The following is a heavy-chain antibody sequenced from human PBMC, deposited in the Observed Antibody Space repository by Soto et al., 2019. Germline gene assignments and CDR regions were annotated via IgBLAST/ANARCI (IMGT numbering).Heavy chain of an antibody. J-gene: IGHJ4*02. D-gene: IGHD3-22*01. Sequence: EVQLLESGGGLLQPGGSLRLSCAASGFTLNNYVMNWVRQAPGKGLEWVSSISRSGSGSPYYSDSVKGRFTISRDNSKNTLSLQMNNRRAEDTAVYFCARGRYFDGGDYWVANLAFDYWGQGTLVTVSS. CDR2: ISRSGSGSP. V-gene: IGHV3-23*01. CDR1: GFTLNNYV. CDR3: ARGRYFDGGDYWVANLAFDY.